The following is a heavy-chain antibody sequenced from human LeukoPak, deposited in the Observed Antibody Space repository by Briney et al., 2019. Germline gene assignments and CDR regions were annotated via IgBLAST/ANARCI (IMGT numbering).Heavy chain of an antibody. D-gene: IGHD2-21*01. Sequence: SETLSLTCTVSGVSISSYYWSWIRQPAGKGLEWIGRIHISGSTYYNPSLKSRVTISVDTSNNQFSLKLSSVTAADTAVYYCARSLHISAPFDVWGQGTLVTVSS. CDR2: IHISGST. J-gene: IGHJ4*02. V-gene: IGHV4-4*07. CDR1: GVSISSYY. CDR3: ARSLHISAPFDV.